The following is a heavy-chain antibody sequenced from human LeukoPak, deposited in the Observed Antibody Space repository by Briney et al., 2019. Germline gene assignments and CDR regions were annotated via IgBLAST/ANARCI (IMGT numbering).Heavy chain of an antibody. CDR3: AKAYPVITMIVVVPGGGAFDI. V-gene: IGHV3-23*01. CDR1: GFTFSSFA. J-gene: IGHJ3*02. D-gene: IGHD3-22*01. CDR2: VTGDSGTT. Sequence: GGSLRLSCVASGFTFSSFAMNWVRQAPGKGLEWVSVVTGDSGTTHYADSVKGRFTISRDNSKNTLYLQMNSLRAEDTAVYYCAKAYPVITMIVVVPGGGAFDIWGQGTMVTVSS.